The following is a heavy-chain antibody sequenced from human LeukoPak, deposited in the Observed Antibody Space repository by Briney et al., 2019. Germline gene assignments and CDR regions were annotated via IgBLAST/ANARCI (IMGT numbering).Heavy chain of an antibody. D-gene: IGHD1-26*01. CDR2: IGTSGSTI. J-gene: IGHJ3*02. CDR1: GFTFTTYT. V-gene: IGHV3-48*01. Sequence: GGSLRLSCAVSGFTFTTYTMHWVRQAPGKGLEWLSYIGTSGSTIFYADSVKGRFTISRDNAKNSLYLQMNSLRAEDTAVYYCARENGIFAFDIWGQGTMVNVSS. CDR3: ARENGIFAFDI.